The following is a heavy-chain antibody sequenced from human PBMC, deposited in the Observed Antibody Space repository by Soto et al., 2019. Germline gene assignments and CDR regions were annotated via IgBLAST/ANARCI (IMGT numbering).Heavy chain of an antibody. D-gene: IGHD3-22*01. CDR1: GVSISSSSYY. CDR2: IYYSGST. CDR3: ARRLYNDRRGVEGGGMHV. Sequence: QLQLQESGPGLVKPSETRSLTCTVSGVSISSSSYYWGWIRQPPGKGLEWIGSIYYSGSTYYNPTIKSRDTITVHTSKNQFFMNLSSESATDTGVYYCARRLYNDRRGVEGGGMHVWGQGTTITVSS. V-gene: IGHV4-39*01. J-gene: IGHJ6*02.